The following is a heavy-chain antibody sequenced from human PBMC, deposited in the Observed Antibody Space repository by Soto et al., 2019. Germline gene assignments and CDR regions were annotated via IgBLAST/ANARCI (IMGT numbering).Heavy chain of an antibody. J-gene: IGHJ6*02. CDR3: ARNSPLLENDYYGMAV. Sequence: PSETLSLTCTVSGDSISSNYWSWIRQPPGKGLEWIGYIYYSGNPTYNPSFKSRVTMSVGRSKNQFSLRLSSLTAADTAVYYCARNSPLLENDYYGMAVWGQGTTVTVSS. CDR2: IYYSGNP. V-gene: IGHV4-59*08. CDR1: GDSISSNY. D-gene: IGHD2-21*01.